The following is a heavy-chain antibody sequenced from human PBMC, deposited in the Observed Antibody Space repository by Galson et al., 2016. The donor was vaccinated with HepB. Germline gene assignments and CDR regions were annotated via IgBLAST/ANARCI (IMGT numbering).Heavy chain of an antibody. V-gene: IGHV3-15*01. CDR2: IKSKTDGGKT. Sequence: SLRLSCAASGFTFSNAWMSWVRQAPGKGLEWVGRIKSKTDGGKTDYAAPVDGRFSISSDDSQNTLYLQMNSLNTEDTAVYYCSYGMDVWGQRTTVTVSS. J-gene: IGHJ6*02. CDR3: SYGMDV. CDR1: GFTFSNAW.